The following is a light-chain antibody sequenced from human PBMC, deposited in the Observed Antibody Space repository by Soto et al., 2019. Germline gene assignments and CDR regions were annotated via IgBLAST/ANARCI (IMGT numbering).Light chain of an antibody. CDR2: GAS. CDR3: QQYGSSPPWT. V-gene: IGKV3-20*01. Sequence: EIVLTQSPGTLSLSPGERATLSCRASQSVSSSYLAWYQQKPGQAPRLLIYGASSRATGIPDRFSGSGSGTDLPLTISRLEPEDVAVYYCQQYGSSPPWTFGQGTKVEIK. J-gene: IGKJ1*01. CDR1: QSVSSSY.